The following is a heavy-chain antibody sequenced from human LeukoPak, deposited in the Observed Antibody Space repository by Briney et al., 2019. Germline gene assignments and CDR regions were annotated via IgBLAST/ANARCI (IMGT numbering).Heavy chain of an antibody. CDR3: ARAYYYDSTGYFEDDY. CDR2: ITHSGRT. V-gene: IGHV4-34*01. D-gene: IGHD3-22*01. J-gene: IGHJ4*02. CDR1: GGSLSGYN. Sequence: TLETLSLTCDVSGGSLSGYNWFWIRQAPGKGLEWIGKITHSGRTNYNPSLKSRVTLSLDKSENRFSLKLTSVTAADSAVYFCARAYYYDSTGYFEDDYWGQGTLVTVSS.